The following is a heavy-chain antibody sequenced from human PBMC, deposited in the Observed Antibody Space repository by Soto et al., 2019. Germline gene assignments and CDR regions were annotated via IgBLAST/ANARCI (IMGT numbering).Heavy chain of an antibody. D-gene: IGHD3-3*01. J-gene: IGHJ6*02. V-gene: IGHV1-18*01. CDR2: ISAYNGNT. Sequence: GASVKVSCKASGYTFTSYGISWVRQAPGQGLEWMGWISAYNGNTNYAQKLQGRVTMTTDTSTSTAYMELRSLRSDDTAVYYCAREQRFLEWLAWGGMDVWGQGTTVTVSS. CDR1: GYTFTSYG. CDR3: AREQRFLEWLAWGGMDV.